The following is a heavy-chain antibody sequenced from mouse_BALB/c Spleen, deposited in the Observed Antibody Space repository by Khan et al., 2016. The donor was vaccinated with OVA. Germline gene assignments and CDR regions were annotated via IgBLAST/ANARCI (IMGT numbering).Heavy chain of an antibody. Sequence: EVELVESGGGLVQPGGSLKLSCATSGFTFSDYYMYWVRQTPEKRLEWVAYISYGGGSTYYPDTVKGRFTISRDNAKNTLYLQMSHLKSEDTAMYYCARQDYDGIAYWGQGTLVTVSA. J-gene: IGHJ3*01. CDR1: GFTFSDYY. CDR3: ARQDYDGIAY. D-gene: IGHD2-4*01. CDR2: ISYGGGST. V-gene: IGHV5-12*02.